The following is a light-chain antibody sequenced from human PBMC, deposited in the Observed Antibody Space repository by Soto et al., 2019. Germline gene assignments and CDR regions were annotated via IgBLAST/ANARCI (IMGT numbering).Light chain of an antibody. Sequence: QSALTQPASVSGSPGQSITISCTGSSSDVGGYNFVSWYQHHPGKAPKLMISEVTNRPSGVSNRFSVSKSGNTASLTISGLQAEDEADYYCSSYTSSSTQVFGTGTKLTVL. CDR2: EVT. J-gene: IGLJ1*01. V-gene: IGLV2-14*01. CDR1: SSDVGGYNF. CDR3: SSYTSSSTQV.